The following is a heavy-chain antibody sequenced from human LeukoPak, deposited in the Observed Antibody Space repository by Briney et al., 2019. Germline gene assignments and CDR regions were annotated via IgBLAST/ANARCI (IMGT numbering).Heavy chain of an antibody. J-gene: IGHJ4*02. CDR3: AKSFLGFSYGKIDY. CDR1: GFTFSNYA. CDR2: IRDSDDST. V-gene: IGHV3-23*01. D-gene: IGHD5-18*01. Sequence: GGSLRLSCAASGFTFSNYAMNWVRQAPGKGLEWLSAIRDSDDSTYYADSVKGRFTISRDTSKNMLYLQMNSLRAEDTAVYYCAKSFLGFSYGKIDYWGQGTVVTVSS.